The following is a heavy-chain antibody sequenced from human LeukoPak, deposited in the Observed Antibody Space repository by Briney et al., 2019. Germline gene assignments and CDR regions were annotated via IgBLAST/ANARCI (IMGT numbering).Heavy chain of an antibody. J-gene: IGHJ4*02. CDR2: MNPNSGNT. CDR3: ARGRRSLTMIVVVITYYFGY. CDR1: GYTFTSYD. V-gene: IGHV1-8*01. D-gene: IGHD3-22*01. Sequence: ASVKVSCKASGYTFTSYDINWVRQAPGQGLEWMGWMNPNSGNTGYAQKFQGRVTMTRNTSISTAYMEVSSLRSEDTAVYYCARGRRSLTMIVVVITYYFGYWGQGTPVTVSS.